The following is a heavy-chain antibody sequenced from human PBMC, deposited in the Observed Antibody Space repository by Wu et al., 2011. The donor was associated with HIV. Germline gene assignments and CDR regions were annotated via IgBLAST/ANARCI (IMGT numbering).Heavy chain of an antibody. V-gene: IGHV1-18*01. D-gene: IGHD3-22*01. Sequence: GGEVRSLGRQRRSPARLLVTTLYSYGVELGATGPGQGLEWMGWISGNNGKTKYSQKFQGRVTMTADTSTSTAYMELRSLRFDDTAMYYCARGHYYDASSSPMYWGQGDPGRRLL. CDR3: ARGHYYDASSSPMY. CDR2: ISGNNGKT. J-gene: IGHJ4*02. CDR1: VTTLYSYG.